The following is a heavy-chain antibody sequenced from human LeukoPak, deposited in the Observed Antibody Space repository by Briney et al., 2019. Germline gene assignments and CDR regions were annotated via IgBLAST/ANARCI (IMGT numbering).Heavy chain of an antibody. J-gene: IGHJ6*02. CDR1: GFTFGDYA. D-gene: IGHD5-12*01. CDR3: TTYDPSNYYGMDV. CDR2: IRSKAYGGTT. Sequence: GGSLRLSCTASGFTFGDYAMTWVRQSPGKGLEWAGFIRSKAYGGTTEFAASVKGRFTISRDDSKSIAYLQMNSLKTEDTAVYYCTTYDPSNYYGMDVWGQGTTVTVS. V-gene: IGHV3-49*04.